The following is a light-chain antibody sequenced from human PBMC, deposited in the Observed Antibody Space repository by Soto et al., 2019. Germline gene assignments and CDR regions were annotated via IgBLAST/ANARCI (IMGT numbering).Light chain of an antibody. V-gene: IGLV2-14*01. CDR3: SSYTSSSTRV. CDR2: EVS. Sequence: QSALTQPASVSGSPGQSITISCTGTSSDVGGYNYVSWFQHHPGKAPKLMIYEVSNRPSGVSKRFSGSKSGNTASLTISGLQAEDEADYYCSSYTSSSTRVFGGGTKLTVL. CDR1: SSDVGGYNY. J-gene: IGLJ3*02.